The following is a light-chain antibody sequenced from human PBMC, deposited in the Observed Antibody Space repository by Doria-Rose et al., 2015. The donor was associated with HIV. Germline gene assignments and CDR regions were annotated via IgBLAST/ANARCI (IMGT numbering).Light chain of an antibody. Sequence: TQSPESLGMSLGERATLNCKSNQSLLYTSKNYLAWYQQKPGQPPNLLTYWASTRQSGVPARFSGSGSGTDFTLTISSLEAEDVAVYYCQQYYDTPSFGPGTTVDIK. CDR3: QQYYDTPS. V-gene: IGKV4-1*01. J-gene: IGKJ3*01. CDR2: WAS. CDR1: QSLLYTSKNY.